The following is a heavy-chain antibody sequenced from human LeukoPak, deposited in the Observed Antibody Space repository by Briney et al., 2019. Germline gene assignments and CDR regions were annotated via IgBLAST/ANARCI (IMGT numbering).Heavy chain of an antibody. CDR3: ATDLLLPPPSKRYCSSTSCYKLPPGW. CDR1: GFTFTTYG. Sequence: ASVKVSCKASGFTFTTYGISWVRQAPGQGLEWMGWISTYNGNTNTDYAQKLQGRVTMTTDTSTSTAYMELRSLRSDDTAVYYCATDLLLPPPSKRYCSSTSCYKLPPGWWGQGTLVTVSS. V-gene: IGHV1-18*01. J-gene: IGHJ4*02. D-gene: IGHD2-2*02. CDR2: ISTYNGNT.